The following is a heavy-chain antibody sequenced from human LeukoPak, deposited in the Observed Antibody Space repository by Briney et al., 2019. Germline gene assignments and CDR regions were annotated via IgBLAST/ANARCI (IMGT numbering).Heavy chain of an antibody. Sequence: PSETLSLPCTVSGGSIRSGDYYWRWIRQPPGKGLEWIGYIYYSGSTYYNPSLKSRVTISVDTSKNQFSLKLSSVTAADTAVYYCARGYPLAFDYWGQGTLVTVSS. CDR1: GGSIRSGDYY. V-gene: IGHV4-30-4*01. CDR2: IYYSGST. D-gene: IGHD2-2*02. CDR3: ARGYPLAFDY. J-gene: IGHJ4*02.